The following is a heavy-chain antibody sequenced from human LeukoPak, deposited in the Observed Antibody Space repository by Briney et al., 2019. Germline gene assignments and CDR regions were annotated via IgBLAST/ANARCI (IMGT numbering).Heavy chain of an antibody. CDR1: GFTFSSYS. CDR3: AGGYSSDWYFNC. V-gene: IGHV4-59*01. Sequence: GSLRLSCAASGFTFSSYSMNWIRQSPGEGLEWIGYADYTGSTKYNPSLKSRVAMSLDTSNNQFSLKLDSVTAADTAVYYCAGGYSSDWYFNCWGQGTLVTVSS. CDR2: ADYTGST. D-gene: IGHD6-19*01. J-gene: IGHJ4*02.